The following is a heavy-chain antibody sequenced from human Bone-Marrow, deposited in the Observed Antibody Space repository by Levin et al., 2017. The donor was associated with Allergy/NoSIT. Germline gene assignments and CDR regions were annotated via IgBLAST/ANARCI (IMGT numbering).Heavy chain of an antibody. J-gene: IGHJ4*02. CDR3: AKDAKDAPYSTSWYEFDF. CDR2: ISDSGGST. D-gene: IGHD6-13*01. V-gene: IGHV3-23*01. CDR1: GFTFSSYV. Sequence: GESLKISCAASGFTFSSYVMNWVRQAPGKGLEWVSVISDSGGSTHYADSVKGRFTISRDNSKNTLYLQMNSLRGEDKAVYYCAKDAKDAPYSTSWYEFDFWGQGTLVTVSS.